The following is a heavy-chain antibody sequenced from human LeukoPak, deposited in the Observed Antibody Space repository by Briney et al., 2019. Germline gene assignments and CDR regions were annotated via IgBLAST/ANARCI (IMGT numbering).Heavy chain of an antibody. J-gene: IGHJ4*02. D-gene: IGHD3-22*01. V-gene: IGHV3-7*01. CDR2: IKQDGSEK. CDR3: ARVNYYDSSGYSDY. Sequence: GGSLRLSCAASGFTFSSYWMSWVRQAPGKGLEWVANIKQDGSEKYYVDSVKGRFTISRDNAKNSLYLQMNSLRAEDTAVYYCARVNYYDSSGYSDYWGQGTLVTVSS. CDR1: GFTFSSYW.